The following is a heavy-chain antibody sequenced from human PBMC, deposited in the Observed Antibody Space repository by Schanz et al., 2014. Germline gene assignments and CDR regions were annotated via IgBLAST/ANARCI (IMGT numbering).Heavy chain of an antibody. D-gene: IGHD4-17*01. Sequence: QVQLVQSGDEVKKPGASVKVSCKTSGYTFSDYGITWVRQAPGQGLEWMGIINLYGGSTNYAQKCQGRVTVTRDTSTSTVYMELNSLRSEDTAVYYCARTIAYGGSSGYFDYWGQGTLVTVSS. V-gene: IGHV1-46*03. CDR3: ARTIAYGGSSGYFDY. CDR2: INLYGGST. CDR1: GYTFSDYG. J-gene: IGHJ4*02.